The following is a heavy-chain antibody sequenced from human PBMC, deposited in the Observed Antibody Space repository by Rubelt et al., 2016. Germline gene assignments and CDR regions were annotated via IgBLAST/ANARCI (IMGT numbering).Heavy chain of an antibody. J-gene: IGHJ6*02. CDR3: AREMAGSWDV. CDR2: ISSSSGYI. D-gene: IGHD6-19*01. Sequence: EVQLVESGGGLVQPGGSLRLSCAASGFTFSNYGMNWVRQAPGKGLEWVSSISSSSGYIFYADSVNGRFSISRDNARKLLHPQMYSLRAEETAVYYCAREMAGSWDVWGQGTTVTVSS. V-gene: IGHV3-21*01. CDR1: GFTFSNYG.